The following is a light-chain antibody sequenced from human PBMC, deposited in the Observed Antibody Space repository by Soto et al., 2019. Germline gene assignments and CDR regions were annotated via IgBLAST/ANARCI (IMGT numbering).Light chain of an antibody. CDR1: QSISSY. V-gene: IGKV1-39*01. CDR3: QQSYSNLLT. J-gene: IGKJ4*01. CDR2: AAS. Sequence: DIHMTQSPSSLSASLGDIVTITFRASQSISSYLNWYQQKPGKAPKLLIYAASSLQSGVPSRFSGSGSGTDFTLTISSLQPEDFATYYCQQSYSNLLTFGGGTKLDIK.